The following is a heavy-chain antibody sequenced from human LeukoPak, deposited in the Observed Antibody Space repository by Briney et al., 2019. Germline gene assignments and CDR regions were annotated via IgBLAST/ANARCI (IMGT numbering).Heavy chain of an antibody. D-gene: IGHD4-23*01. CDR2: IYYSGST. CDR1: GGSISSYY. CDR3: ARQTTTVVTRSPGAFDI. V-gene: IGHV4-59*08. J-gene: IGHJ3*02. Sequence: KASETLSLTCTVSGGSISSYYWSWIRQPPGKGLEWIGYIYYSGSTNYNPSLKSRVTISVDTSKNQFSLKLSSVTAADTAVYYCARQTTTVVTRSPGAFDIWGQGTMVTVSS.